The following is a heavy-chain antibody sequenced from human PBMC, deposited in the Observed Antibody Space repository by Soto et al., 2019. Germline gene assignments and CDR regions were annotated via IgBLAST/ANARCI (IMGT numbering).Heavy chain of an antibody. CDR3: ARRLAPSVSALGY. J-gene: IGHJ4*02. CDR2: ISENGDRQ. V-gene: IGHV3-30-3*01. D-gene: IGHD1-26*01. Sequence: WGSLRLSCTVSGLTFISSRVHFVRHSPFKWLEWVAVISENGDRQYSTDSVRGRFLVSRDTFNNTIYLQMNSLRPEDTGEYFCARRLAPSVSALGYWGQGALVTVSS. CDR1: GLTFISSR.